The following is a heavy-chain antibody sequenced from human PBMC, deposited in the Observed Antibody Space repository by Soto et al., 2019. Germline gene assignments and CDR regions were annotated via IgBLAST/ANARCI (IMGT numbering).Heavy chain of an antibody. CDR1: GGSISGYS. CDR2: FFYNGTT. CDR3: ARLRGYCGGGNCHELHSDP. V-gene: IGHV4-59*08. D-gene: IGHD2-15*01. J-gene: IGHJ5*02. Sequence: QVQLQESCPGLVKPSETLSLTCTVSGGSISGYSWSWIRQPPGKGLQWIGYFFYNGTTRHNPSLKSRVTISEDTPNNQFSLRLSSVTAADTAVYYCARLRGYCGGGNCHELHSDPRGQGILVIVSS.